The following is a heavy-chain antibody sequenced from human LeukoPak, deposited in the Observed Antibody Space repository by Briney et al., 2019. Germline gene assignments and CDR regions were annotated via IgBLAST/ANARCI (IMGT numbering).Heavy chain of an antibody. V-gene: IGHV1-18*01. CDR2: ISGYNGYT. Sequence: GASVKVSCKASGYTFTNYGVSWVRQAPGQGLEWMGWISGYNGYTNYAQKFQFRVTMTTDTSTSTAYMELRSLTSDDTAVYYCARRTLFGVIKPPDYWGQGTLVTVSS. CDR1: GYTFTNYG. D-gene: IGHD3-3*01. CDR3: ARRTLFGVIKPPDY. J-gene: IGHJ4*02.